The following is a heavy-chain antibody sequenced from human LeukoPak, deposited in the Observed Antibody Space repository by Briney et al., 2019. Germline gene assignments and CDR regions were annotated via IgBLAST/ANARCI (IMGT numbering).Heavy chain of an antibody. V-gene: IGHV4-61*02. CDR3: AREGYSGYSPFDY. CDR1: GGSISSSSYY. D-gene: IGHD5-12*01. J-gene: IGHJ4*02. CDR2: IYTSGST. Sequence: SETLSLTCTVSGGSISSSSYYWVWIRQPPGKGLEWIGRIYTSGSTNYNPSLKSRVTMSVDTSKNQSSLKLSSVTAADTAVYYCAREGYSGYSPFDYWGQGTLVTVSS.